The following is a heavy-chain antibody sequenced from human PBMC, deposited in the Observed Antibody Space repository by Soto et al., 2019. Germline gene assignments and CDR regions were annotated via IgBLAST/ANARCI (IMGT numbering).Heavy chain of an antibody. CDR1: GGSISSGDYY. V-gene: IGHV4-30-4*01. CDR3: ARDRGGGYCSSTSCERFFDY. Sequence: PSETLSLTCTVSGGSISSGDYYWSWIRQPPGKGLEWIGYIYYSGSTYYNPSLKSRVTISVDTFKNQFSLKLSSVTAADTAVYYCARDRGGGYCSSTSCERFFDYWGQGTLVTVSS. J-gene: IGHJ4*02. CDR2: IYYSGST. D-gene: IGHD2-2*01.